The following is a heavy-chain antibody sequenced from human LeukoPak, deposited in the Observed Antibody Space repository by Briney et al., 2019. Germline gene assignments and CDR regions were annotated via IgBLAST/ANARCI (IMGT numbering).Heavy chain of an antibody. J-gene: IGHJ4*02. CDR3: AKVVLRYFDWLLPNDY. CDR1: GFTFSSYG. Sequence: PGGSLRLSCAASGFTFSSYGMHWVRQAPGKGLEWVAFIRYDGSNKYYADSVKGRFTISRDNSKNTLYLQMNSLRAEDTAVYYCAKVVLRYFDWLLPNDYWGQGTLVTVSS. D-gene: IGHD3-9*01. CDR2: IRYDGSNK. V-gene: IGHV3-30*02.